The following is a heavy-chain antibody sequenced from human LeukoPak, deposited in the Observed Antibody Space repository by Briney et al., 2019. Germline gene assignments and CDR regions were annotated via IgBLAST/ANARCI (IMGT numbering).Heavy chain of an antibody. D-gene: IGHD6-19*01. CDR3: ARLPLEYGAGWPTNPYYYYMDV. J-gene: IGHJ6*03. Sequence: GGSLRLSCAASGFTFSNYWMTWVRQAPGKGLEWVANIKQDGSDKCYVDSVKGRFTISRDNVKNSLYLQMNSLRAEDTAIYYCARLPLEYGAGWPTNPYYYYMDVWGKGTTVTVSS. CDR2: IKQDGSDK. V-gene: IGHV3-7*01. CDR1: GFTFSNYW.